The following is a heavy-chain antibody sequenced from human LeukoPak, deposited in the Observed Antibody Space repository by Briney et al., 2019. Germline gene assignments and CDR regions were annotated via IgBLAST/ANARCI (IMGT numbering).Heavy chain of an antibody. D-gene: IGHD1-1*01. J-gene: IGHJ5*02. CDR2: ISGSDGTT. CDR1: GFTFSSYA. CDR3: AKGERTFDP. V-gene: IGHV3-23*01. Sequence: QAGGSLRLSCAASGFTFSSYAMTWVRQAPGKGLEWVSAISGSDGTTYYADSVKGRYTISRDNSKNTLYLQMNSLRAEDTAVYYCAKGERTFDPWGQGTLVTVSS.